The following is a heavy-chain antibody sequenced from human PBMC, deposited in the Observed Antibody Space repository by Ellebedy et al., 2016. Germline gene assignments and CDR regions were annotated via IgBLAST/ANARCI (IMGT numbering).Heavy chain of an antibody. V-gene: IGHV1-18*01. CDR1: GYTFTSYG. CDR3: ARGEIVGATTVPYYYYGMDV. CDR2: ISAYNGNT. Sequence: ASVKVSCKASGYTFTSYGISWVRQAPGQGPEWMGWISAYNGNTNYAQKLQGRVTMTTDTSTSTAYMELRSLRSDDTAVYYCARGEIVGATTVPYYYYGMDVWGQGTTVTVSS. D-gene: IGHD1-26*01. J-gene: IGHJ6*02.